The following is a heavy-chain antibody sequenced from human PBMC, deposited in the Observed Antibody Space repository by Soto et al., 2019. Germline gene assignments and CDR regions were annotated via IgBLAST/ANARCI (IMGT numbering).Heavy chain of an antibody. CDR3: ASWLKTSGWYVLLEGSFDY. CDR1: GFTFSSYW. CDR2: IKQDGSAK. V-gene: IGHV3-7*01. Sequence: EVQLVESGGGLVQPGGSLRLSCAASGFTFSSYWMTWVRQAPGKGLEWVANIKQDGSAKYYVDSVKGRFTISRDNAKNSLYLQRNSLRAEDTAVYYWASWLKTSGWYVLLEGSFDYWGQGTLVTVSS. J-gene: IGHJ4*02. D-gene: IGHD6-19*01.